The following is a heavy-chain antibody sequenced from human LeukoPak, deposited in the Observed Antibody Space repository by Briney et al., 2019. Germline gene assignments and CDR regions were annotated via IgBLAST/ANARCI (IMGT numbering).Heavy chain of an antibody. CDR2: ISSSGSTI. Sequence: KPGGSLRLSCAASGFTFSSNWMSWVRQAPGKGLEWVSYISSSGSTIYYADSVKGRFTISRDNAKNSLYLQMNSLRAEDTAVYYCARDPWFGVGTFDYWGQGTLVTVSS. CDR1: GFTFSSNW. J-gene: IGHJ4*02. D-gene: IGHD3-10*01. CDR3: ARDPWFGVGTFDY. V-gene: IGHV3-11*01.